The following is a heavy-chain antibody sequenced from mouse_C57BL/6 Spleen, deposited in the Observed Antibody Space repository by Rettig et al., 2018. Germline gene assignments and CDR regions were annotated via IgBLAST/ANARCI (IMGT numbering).Heavy chain of an antibody. V-gene: IGHV7-3*01. CDR3: ASLDYGYWYFDV. D-gene: IGHD2-4*01. CDR2: ANGYTT. J-gene: IGHJ1*03. Sequence: ANGYTTEYSASVKGRFTISRDNSQSILYLQMNALRAEDSATYYCASLDYGYWYFDVWGTGTTVTVSS.